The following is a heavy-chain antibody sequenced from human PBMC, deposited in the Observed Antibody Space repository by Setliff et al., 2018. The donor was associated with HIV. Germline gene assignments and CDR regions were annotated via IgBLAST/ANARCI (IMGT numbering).Heavy chain of an antibody. CDR3: VKYDNRWSGDY. J-gene: IGHJ4*02. D-gene: IGHD2-15*01. CDR2: IYDSGDRT. CDR1: GFTFSSYT. Sequence: PGGSLRLSCAASGFTFSSYTMSWVRQAPGKGLEWVSGIYDSGDRTYYADSVKGRLTISRDNSKNTLYLQMNSLRAADTAVYYCVKYDNRWSGDYWGQGTLVTVLL. V-gene: IGHV3-23*01.